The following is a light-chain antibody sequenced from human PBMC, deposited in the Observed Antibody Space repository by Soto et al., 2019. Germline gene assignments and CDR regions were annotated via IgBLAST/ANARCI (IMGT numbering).Light chain of an antibody. CDR1: SSDVGSYNL. Sequence: SALTQPVSVSGSPGQSITISCTGTSSDVGSYNLVSWYQQHPGKAPKLMIYEGSKRPSGVSNRFSGSKSGNTASLTISGLQAEDEADYYCCSYAGSSTWVFGGGTKLTVL. CDR3: CSYAGSSTWV. J-gene: IGLJ3*02. CDR2: EGS. V-gene: IGLV2-23*01.